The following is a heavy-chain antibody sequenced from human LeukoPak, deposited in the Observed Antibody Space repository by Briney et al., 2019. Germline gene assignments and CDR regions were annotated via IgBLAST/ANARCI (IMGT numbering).Heavy chain of an antibody. D-gene: IGHD5-18*01. J-gene: IGHJ5*02. CDR1: GGSISSYY. CDR3: ARDSDGYSSSGDNWFDP. Sequence: SETLSLTCTVSGGSISSYYWSWVRQPPGKGLEWIGYIYYSGSTNYNPSLKSRVTISVDTSKNQFSLKLSSVTAADTAVYYCARDSDGYSSSGDNWFDPWGQGTLVTVSS. CDR2: IYYSGST. V-gene: IGHV4-59*01.